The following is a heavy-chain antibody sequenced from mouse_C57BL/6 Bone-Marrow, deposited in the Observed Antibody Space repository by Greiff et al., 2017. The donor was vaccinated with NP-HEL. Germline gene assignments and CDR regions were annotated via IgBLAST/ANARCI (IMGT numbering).Heavy chain of an antibody. V-gene: IGHV1-47*01. D-gene: IGHD1-3*01. Sequence: QVHVKQSGAELVKPGASVKMSCKASGYTFTTYPIEWMKQNHGKSLEWIGNFHPYNDDTKYNEKFKGKATLTVEKSSSTVYLELSRLTSDDSAVYYCARSGDGHYAMDYWGQGTSVTVSS. J-gene: IGHJ4*01. CDR2: FHPYNDDT. CDR3: ARSGDGHYAMDY. CDR1: GYTFTTYP.